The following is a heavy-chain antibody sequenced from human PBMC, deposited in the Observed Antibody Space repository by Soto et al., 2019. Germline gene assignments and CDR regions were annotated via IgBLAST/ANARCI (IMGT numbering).Heavy chain of an antibody. CDR3: ARDQEASWYTRYSDY. CDR1: GFTFSIYN. CDR2: SSSSSSII. J-gene: IGHJ4*02. V-gene: IGHV3-48*01. Sequence: EVQLVESGGGLVQPGGSLRLSCAASGFTFSIYNMNWVRQAPGKGLEWVSYSSSSSSIIYYADSVKGRFTISRDDAKNSLYLQMNRLRAEDTAVYFCARDQEASWYTRYSDYWGQGTLVTVSS. D-gene: IGHD6-13*01.